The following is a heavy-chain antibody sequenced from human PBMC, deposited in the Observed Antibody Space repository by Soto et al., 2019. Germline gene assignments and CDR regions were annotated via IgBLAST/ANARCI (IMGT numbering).Heavy chain of an antibody. D-gene: IGHD3-16*02. J-gene: IGHJ4*02. CDR1: GFTFSSYE. Sequence: EVQLVESGGGLVQPGGSLRLSCAASGFTFSSYEMNWVRQAPGKGLEWVSYISSGGSTIYYADSVRGRFTISRDNAKNSLYLQMTSLSAEDTAVYYWARDDSGYPSYFHYWGQGTLVTVSS. CDR2: ISSGGSTI. CDR3: ARDDSGYPSYFHY. V-gene: IGHV3-48*03.